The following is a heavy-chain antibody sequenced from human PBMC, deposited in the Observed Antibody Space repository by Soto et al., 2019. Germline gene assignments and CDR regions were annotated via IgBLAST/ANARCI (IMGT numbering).Heavy chain of an antibody. V-gene: IGHV6-1*01. CDR2: TYYRSKWFY. D-gene: IGHD1-7*01. CDR3: AGGTGNTGLGV. Sequence: PSQTLSLTCAISGDSVSNNSGAWNWIRQSPSRGLEWLGRTYYRSKWFYDYAVSLKSRININPDTSKSQFSLQLNSVTPEDTAVYYCAGGTGNTGLGVWGQGTTVTVSS. CDR1: GDSVSNNSGA. J-gene: IGHJ6*02.